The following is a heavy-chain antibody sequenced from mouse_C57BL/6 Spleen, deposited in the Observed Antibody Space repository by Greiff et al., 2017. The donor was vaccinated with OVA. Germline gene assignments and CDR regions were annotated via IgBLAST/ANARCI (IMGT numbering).Heavy chain of an antibody. Sequence: ESGPGLAKPSQTLSLTCSVTGYSITSDYWNWIRKFPGNKLEYMGYISYSGSTYYNPSLKSRISITRDTSKNQYYLQLNSVTTEDTATYYCARSMITTVVATRAGFDYWGQGTTLTVSS. D-gene: IGHD1-1*01. J-gene: IGHJ2*01. CDR3: ARSMITTVVATRAGFDY. CDR1: GYSITSDY. CDR2: ISYSGST. V-gene: IGHV3-8*01.